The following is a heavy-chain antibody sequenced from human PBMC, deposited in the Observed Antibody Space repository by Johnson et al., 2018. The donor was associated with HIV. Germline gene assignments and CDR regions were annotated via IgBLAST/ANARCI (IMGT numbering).Heavy chain of an antibody. D-gene: IGHD3-22*01. J-gene: IGHJ3*02. CDR3: ARAHYSDSSGHWGTGAFDI. CDR2: ISYDGSNK. Sequence: QVQVLESGGGVVQPGRSLRLSCAASGFTFSSYAMHWVRQAPGKGLEWVAVISYDGSNKYYADSVKGRFTISRDNSKNTLYLQMNSLRAEDTAVYHCARAHYSDSSGHWGTGAFDIWGQGTMVTVSS. CDR1: GFTFSSYA. V-gene: IGHV3-30-3*01.